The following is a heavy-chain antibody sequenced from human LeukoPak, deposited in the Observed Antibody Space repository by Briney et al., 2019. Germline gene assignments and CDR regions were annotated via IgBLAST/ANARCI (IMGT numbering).Heavy chain of an antibody. V-gene: IGHV3-30*18. Sequence: GGSLRLSCAASGFTFSSYGMHWVRQAPGKGLDWVAVISFDGNIKYYADSVKGRFTISRDTSKDTLYLQMNSLRVDDTAVYYCAKEVKLRGAPYGTVDYWGQGTLVTVSS. CDR2: ISFDGNIK. CDR3: AKEVKLRGAPYGTVDY. CDR1: GFTFSSYG. D-gene: IGHD3-10*01. J-gene: IGHJ4*02.